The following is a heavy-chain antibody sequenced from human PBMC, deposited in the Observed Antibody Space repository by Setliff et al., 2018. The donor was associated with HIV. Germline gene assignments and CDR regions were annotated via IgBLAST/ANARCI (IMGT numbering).Heavy chain of an antibody. CDR1: GGSITGYY. V-gene: IGHV4-59*08. D-gene: IGHD5-18*01. Sequence: SETLSLTCTVSGGSITGYYWSWIRQPPGKGLEWIGWIYYSGNTRYNPSLKSRVTISLDTSKNQFSLKLTSVAAADTAVYYCAKRPGYGYPFHIWGQGTMVTVSS. CDR3: AKRPGYGYPFHI. CDR2: IYYSGNT. J-gene: IGHJ3*02.